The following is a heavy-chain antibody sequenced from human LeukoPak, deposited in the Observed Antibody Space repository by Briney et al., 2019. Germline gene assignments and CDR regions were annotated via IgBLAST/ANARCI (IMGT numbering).Heavy chain of an antibody. V-gene: IGHV1-46*01. CDR1: GYTFTSYY. D-gene: IGHD3-10*01. J-gene: IGHJ6*03. CDR3: ARAHYYGSGLYYYYYMDV. CDR2: INPSGGST. Sequence: GASVKVSCKASGYTFTSYYMHWVRQAPGQGLEWMGIINPSGGSTSYAQKFQGRVTMTRDMSTRTVYMELSSLRSEDTAVYYCARAHYYGSGLYYYYYMDVWGKGTTVTVSS.